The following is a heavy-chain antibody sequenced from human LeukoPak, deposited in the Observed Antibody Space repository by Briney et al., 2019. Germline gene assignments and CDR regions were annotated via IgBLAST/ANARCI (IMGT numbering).Heavy chain of an antibody. V-gene: IGHV3-66*01. J-gene: IGHJ4*02. CDR2: IYSGGST. CDR1: GFTVSSNY. D-gene: IGHD3-22*01. CDR3: ARAPYDSSGLTALGYFDY. Sequence: GGSLRLSCAASGFTVSSNYMSWVRQAPGKGLEWVSVIYSGGSTYYADSVKGRFSISRDNPKNTLYVQMNSLRAEDTAVYYCARAPYDSSGLTALGYFDYWGQGTLVTVSS.